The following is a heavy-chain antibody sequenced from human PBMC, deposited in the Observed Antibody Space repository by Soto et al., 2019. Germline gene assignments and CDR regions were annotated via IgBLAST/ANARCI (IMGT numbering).Heavy chain of an antibody. CDR3: ARSQVAGIHYYYYYVMDV. D-gene: IGHD6-19*01. Sequence: QVQLVQSGAEVKKPGASVKVSCKASGYTFTGYYMHWVRQAPGQGLEWMGWINPNSGGTNYAQKFQGRVTMTRDTSISTAYMELSRLRSDDTAVYYCARSQVAGIHYYYYYVMDVCGQGTTVTVSS. J-gene: IGHJ6*02. CDR2: INPNSGGT. CDR1: GYTFTGYY. V-gene: IGHV1-2*02.